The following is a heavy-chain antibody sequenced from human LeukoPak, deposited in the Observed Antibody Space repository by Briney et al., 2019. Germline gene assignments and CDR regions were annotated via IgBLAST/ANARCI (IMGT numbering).Heavy chain of an antibody. Sequence: SETLSLTCTVSGGSISSYYWSWIRQPPGKGLEWIGYIYYSGYTNYNPSLKSRVTISVDTSKNQFSLKLSSVTAADTAVYYCAKGERGSSFPLHFDYWGQGTLVTVSS. CDR3: AKGERGSSFPLHFDY. CDR1: GGSISSYY. J-gene: IGHJ4*02. D-gene: IGHD6-6*01. CDR2: IYYSGYT. V-gene: IGHV4-59*12.